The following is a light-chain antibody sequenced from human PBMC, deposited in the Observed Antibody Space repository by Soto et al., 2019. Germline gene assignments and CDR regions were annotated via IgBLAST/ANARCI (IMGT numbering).Light chain of an antibody. CDR2: GAS. J-gene: IGKJ1*01. CDR3: LQYNKWPPWT. CDR1: QSVGNS. V-gene: IGKV3-15*01. Sequence: VMTQFPATLSVSPGERVTLSCRASQSVGNSLAWYRQKPGQAPRLLVYGASTRATGIPARISGSGSGTDFTLTITSLQSEDFAFYYCLQYNKWPPWTFGQGTKVEIK.